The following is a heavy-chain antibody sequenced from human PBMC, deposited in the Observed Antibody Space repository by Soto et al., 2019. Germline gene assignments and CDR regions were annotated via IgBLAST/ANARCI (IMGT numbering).Heavy chain of an antibody. CDR1: GFTFSSYA. Sequence: RRSCAASGFTFSSYAMSWVRQAPGTGLEWVSAISGSGGSTYYADSVKGRFSISRDNSKNTLYLQMNSLRAEDTADYYSAEFLGDFYDCYDYWGQGTRVTVSS. CDR2: ISGSGGST. V-gene: IGHV3-23*01. J-gene: IGHJ4*02. CDR3: AEFLGDFYDCYDY. D-gene: IGHD2-21*02.